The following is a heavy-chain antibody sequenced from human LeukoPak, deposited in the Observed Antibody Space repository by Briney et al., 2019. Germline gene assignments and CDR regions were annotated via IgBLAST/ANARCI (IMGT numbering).Heavy chain of an antibody. CDR1: GFTFSTYW. Sequence: GGSLRLSCAASGFTFSTYWMKWVLQAPGKGLEWVASIKEDGSDKYYVDSVKGRFSISRDNAKNSLYLQMNSLRTEDTAVYYCAKGGHFNFDYWGQGTLVTVSS. V-gene: IGHV3-7*01. CDR3: AKGGHFNFDY. D-gene: IGHD5-12*01. CDR2: IKEDGSDK. J-gene: IGHJ4*02.